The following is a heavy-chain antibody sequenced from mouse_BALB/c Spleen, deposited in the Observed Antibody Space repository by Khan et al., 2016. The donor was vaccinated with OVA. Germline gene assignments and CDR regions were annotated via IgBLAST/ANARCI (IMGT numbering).Heavy chain of an antibody. CDR3: AREASSWDFSFPY. CDR1: GYTFTNYV. CDR2: INPSNAGT. J-gene: IGHJ3*01. Sequence: VRLQQSGPELVEPGASVKMSCKASGYTFTNYVMHWVKQKPGQGLEWIGYINPSNAGTRYNEKFKGQATLTSDISSTTASMELSSLTSEDSAVYYCAREASSWDFSFPYWGQGTLVTVSA. V-gene: IGHV1S136*01. D-gene: IGHD4-1*01.